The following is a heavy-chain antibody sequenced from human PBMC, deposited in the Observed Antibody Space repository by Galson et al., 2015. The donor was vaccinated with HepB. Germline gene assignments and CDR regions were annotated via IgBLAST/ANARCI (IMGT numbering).Heavy chain of an antibody. CDR1: GFTFSSYW. CDR2: IKQDGSEK. CDR3: ARCIAARPRFCNWFDP. J-gene: IGHJ5*02. D-gene: IGHD6-6*01. Sequence: SLRLSCAASGFTFSSYWMSWVRQAPGKGLEWVANIKQDGSEKYYVDSVKGRFTISRDNAKNSLYLQMNSLRAEDTAVYYCARCIAARPRFCNWFDPWGQGTLVTVSS. V-gene: IGHV3-7*03.